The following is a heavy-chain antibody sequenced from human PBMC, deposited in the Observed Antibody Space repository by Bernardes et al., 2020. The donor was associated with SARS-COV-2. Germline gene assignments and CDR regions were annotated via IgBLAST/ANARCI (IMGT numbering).Heavy chain of an antibody. V-gene: IGHV3-74*01. CDR2: MNEDGSII. J-gene: IGHJ4*02. CDR1: GFSVSAYW. D-gene: IGHD2-21*01. CDR3: ARDFGGESDY. Sequence: GGSLRLSCAASGFSVSAYWMHWVRQAPGEGLVWVSRMNEDGSIINYAESVKGRFTISRDIAGKMVYLHMSSLRAEDTAVYYCARDFGGESDYWGQGTLVTVSS.